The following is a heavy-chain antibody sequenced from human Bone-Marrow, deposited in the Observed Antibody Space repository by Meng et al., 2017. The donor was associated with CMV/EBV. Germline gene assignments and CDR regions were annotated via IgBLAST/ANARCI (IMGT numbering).Heavy chain of an antibody. Sequence: GGSLRLSCAVSGFSLDNYGMHWVRQAPGKGLEWVSGISWNSASIGYVDSVKGRFTLSRDNAKNSLYLQMDGLGPEDTALYYCARDRARYYDFWSGYSRPQYDYGMDVWGQGTAVTVSS. D-gene: IGHD3-3*01. CDR3: ARDRARYYDFWSGYSRPQYDYGMDV. CDR1: GFSLDNYG. CDR2: ISWNSASI. J-gene: IGHJ6*02. V-gene: IGHV3-9*01.